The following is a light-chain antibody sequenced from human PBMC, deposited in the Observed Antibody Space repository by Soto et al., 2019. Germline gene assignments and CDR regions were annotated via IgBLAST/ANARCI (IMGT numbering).Light chain of an antibody. CDR3: LQDYGYPLT. CDR1: QDIRDD. V-gene: IGKV1-6*02. Sequence: AIQMTQSPSSLSASVGDRVTITCRASQDIRDDLGWYQQKPGQAPNLLIYVASNLPSGVPARFSGSGSGTEFTLTISSLQPEDFATYYCLQDYGYPLTFGGGTKVEIK. J-gene: IGKJ4*01. CDR2: VAS.